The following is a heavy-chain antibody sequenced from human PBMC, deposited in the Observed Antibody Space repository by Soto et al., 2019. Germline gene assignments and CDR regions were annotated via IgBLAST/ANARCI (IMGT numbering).Heavy chain of an antibody. J-gene: IGHJ4*02. Sequence: QLQLQESGPGLVKTSETLSLTGTVSGGSISSSSYSWGRIRQPPGKGLEWFGSIYYTGSTYYNPSLKSRVTISVDTSKNPFSLKLSSVTAADTAVDYCARHVDEGIVATIAVHFDYWGQGTLVTVSS. CDR1: GGSISSSSYS. D-gene: IGHD5-12*01. CDR3: ARHVDEGIVATIAVHFDY. CDR2: IYYTGST. V-gene: IGHV4-39*01.